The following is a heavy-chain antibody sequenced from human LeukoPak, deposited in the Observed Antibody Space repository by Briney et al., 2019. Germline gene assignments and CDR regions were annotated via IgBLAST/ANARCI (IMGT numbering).Heavy chain of an antibody. CDR3: ARDAGHQLSRRNYYAMDV. D-gene: IGHD1-1*01. Sequence: SETLSLTCTVSGGSISSSSYYWGWIRQPPGKGLEWIGSIYYSGSTYYNPSLKSRVTISVDTSKNQFSLKVNSVTAADTAVYYCARDAGHQLSRRNYYAMDVWGQGTTVTVPS. J-gene: IGHJ6*02. CDR2: IYYSGST. V-gene: IGHV4-39*07. CDR1: GGSISSSSYY.